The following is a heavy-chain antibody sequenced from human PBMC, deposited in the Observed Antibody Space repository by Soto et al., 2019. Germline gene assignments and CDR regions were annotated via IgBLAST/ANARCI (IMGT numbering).Heavy chain of an antibody. J-gene: IGHJ4*02. V-gene: IGHV3-30*18. D-gene: IGHD6-13*01. CDR1: GFTFSDYN. CDR3: AKDKGITAEKYYFDY. Sequence: PGGSLRLSCAASGFTFSDYNMHWVRQAPGKGLEWVAFISNDGNNKYFSDFVKGRFTLSRDNSMNTLYLQMNSLTVEDTAVYYCAKDKGITAEKYYFDYWGRGFLVTVSS. CDR2: ISNDGNNK.